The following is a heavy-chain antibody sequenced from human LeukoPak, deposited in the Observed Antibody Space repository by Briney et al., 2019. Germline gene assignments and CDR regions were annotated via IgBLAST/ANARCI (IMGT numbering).Heavy chain of an antibody. CDR3: ARDFYDFWSGYYGGGYYYYGMDV. J-gene: IGHJ6*02. CDR1: GFTFSSYA. D-gene: IGHD3-3*01. Sequence: GGSLRLSCAASGFTFSSYAMHWVRQAPGKGLGWVAVISYDGSNKYYADSVKGRFTISRDNPKNTLYMQMNSLRAEGTAVYYCARDFYDFWSGYYGGGYYYYGMDVWGQGTTVTVSS. CDR2: ISYDGSNK. V-gene: IGHV3-30-3*01.